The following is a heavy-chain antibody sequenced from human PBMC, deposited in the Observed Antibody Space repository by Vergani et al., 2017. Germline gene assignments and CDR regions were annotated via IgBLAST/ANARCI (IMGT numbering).Heavy chain of an antibody. CDR3: ARQSSSTSCFGSFAV. J-gene: IGHJ3*01. V-gene: IGHV3-13*01. CDR2: IGTAGDT. D-gene: IGHD2-2*01. Sequence: EVQLVESGGGLVQPGGSLRLSCAASGFTFSSYDMHWVRQATGKGLAWVSAIGTAGDTYYPGSVKGRFTISRENAKNSLYLQMNSLRAGDTAVYYCARQSSSTSCFGSFAVWSQGTMVTVSS. CDR1: GFTFSSYD.